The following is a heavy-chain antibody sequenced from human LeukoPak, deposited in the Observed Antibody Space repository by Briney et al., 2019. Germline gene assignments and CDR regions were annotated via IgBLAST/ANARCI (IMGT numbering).Heavy chain of an antibody. CDR3: ARQSRIAAAGTRAFDI. CDR2: IYYSGST. V-gene: IGHV4-59*08. Sequence: PSETLSLTCTVSGGSISSYYWSWIRQPPGKGLEWIGYIYYSGSTNYNPSLKSRVTISVDTSKNQFSLKLSSVTAADTAVYYCARQSRIAAAGTRAFDIWGQGTMVTVSS. D-gene: IGHD6-13*01. J-gene: IGHJ3*02. CDR1: GGSISSYY.